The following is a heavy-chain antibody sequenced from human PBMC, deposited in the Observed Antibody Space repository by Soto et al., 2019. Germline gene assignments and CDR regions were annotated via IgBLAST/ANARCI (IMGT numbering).Heavy chain of an antibody. J-gene: IGHJ4*02. D-gene: IGHD4-17*01. V-gene: IGHV3-74*01. CDR1: GFTVSDYW. Sequence: EVQLVESGGGLVQPGGSLRLSCAASGFTVSDYWMHWLRQAPGKGLVWVSRLSPDGRSTSYADSVKGRFTISRDNAKNTLYLQMNSLRAEDTAVYYCARPLTNYGDFVGSFDYWGQGALVTVSS. CDR2: LSPDGRST. CDR3: ARPLTNYGDFVGSFDY.